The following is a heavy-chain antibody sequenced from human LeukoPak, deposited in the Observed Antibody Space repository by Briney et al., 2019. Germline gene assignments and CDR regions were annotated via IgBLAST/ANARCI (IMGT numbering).Heavy chain of an antibody. CDR1: GFTFSSYS. D-gene: IGHD6-6*01. CDR3: ARDPRGPKSSSSGG. V-gene: IGHV3-21*04. CDR2: ISSSSSYI. J-gene: IGHJ4*02. Sequence: GGSLRLSCAASGFTFSSYSMNWVRQAPGKGLEWVSSISSSSSYIYYADSVKGRFTISRDNAKNTLYLQMNSLRAEDTAVYYCARDPRGPKSSSSGGWGQGTLVTVSS.